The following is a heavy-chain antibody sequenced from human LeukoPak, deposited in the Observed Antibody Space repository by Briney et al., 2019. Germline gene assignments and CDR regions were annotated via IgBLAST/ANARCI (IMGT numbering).Heavy chain of an antibody. CDR3: AREWIQLWLSN. V-gene: IGHV1-46*01. J-gene: IGHJ4*02. CDR2: INPSGGST. CDR1: GYTFTSYY. D-gene: IGHD5-18*01. Sequence: ASVKVSCKASGYTFTSYYMHWVRQAPGQGLEWMGIINPSGGSTSYAQKFQGRVTMTRDMSTSTVYMELSSLRSEDTAVYYCAREWIQLWLSNWGQGTLVTVSS.